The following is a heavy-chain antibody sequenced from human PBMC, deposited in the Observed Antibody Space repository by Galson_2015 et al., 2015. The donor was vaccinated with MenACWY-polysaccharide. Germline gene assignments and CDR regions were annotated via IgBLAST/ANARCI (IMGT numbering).Heavy chain of an antibody. Sequence: SLRLSCAGSGLTFSGYGVGWVRQAPGKGLEWVSGLSPTTGNTYYADSVRGRFTISRDNSKNTLYLQMDSLRAEDTALYYCAKGAAHYGSGNYYDYWGQGTQVTVSS. D-gene: IGHD3-10*01. V-gene: IGHV3-23*01. CDR2: LSPTTGNT. J-gene: IGHJ4*02. CDR3: AKGAAHYGSGNYYDY. CDR1: GLTFSGYG.